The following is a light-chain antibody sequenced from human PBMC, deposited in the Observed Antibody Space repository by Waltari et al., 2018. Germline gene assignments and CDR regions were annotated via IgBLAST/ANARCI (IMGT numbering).Light chain of an antibody. J-gene: IGLJ3*02. V-gene: IGLV1-44*01. CDR3: AAWDNSLDAWV. CDR2: SND. Sequence: QSVLPQPLSLSGTPGPGVTISCSGSSSNIGRDPVNWYQQLPGTAPKLLIYSNDQRPSGVPDRFSGSKSGTSASLAISGLQSDDEADYYCAAWDNSLDAWVFGGGTKLTVL. CDR1: SSNIGRDP.